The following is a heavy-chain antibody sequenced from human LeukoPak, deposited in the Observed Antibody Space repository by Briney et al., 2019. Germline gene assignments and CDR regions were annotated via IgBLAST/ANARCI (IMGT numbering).Heavy chain of an antibody. CDR1: GGSISSGSYY. CDR2: IYTSGSP. D-gene: IGHD3-22*01. J-gene: IGHJ3*02. CDR3: ARRWNYKDSFDI. Sequence: SETLSLTCTVSGGSISSGSYYWSWIRQPAGKGLEWIGRIYTSGSPTYNSSLESRLTISFDKSKNQFFLRLNSVTAADTAVYYCARRWNYKDSFDIWGQGKMVTVSS. V-gene: IGHV4-61*02.